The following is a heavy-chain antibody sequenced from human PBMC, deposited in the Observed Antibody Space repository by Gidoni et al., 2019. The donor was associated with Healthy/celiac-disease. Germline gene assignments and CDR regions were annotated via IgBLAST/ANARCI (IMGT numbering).Heavy chain of an antibody. J-gene: IGHJ4*02. CDR1: GVSFSSYA. V-gene: IGHV3-23*01. CDR2: ISGSGGST. D-gene: IGHD6-19*01. Sequence: EVQLLESGGGLVQPGGSLRLSCAASGVSFSSYAMSWVRQAPGNGLEWVSDISGSGGSTYYADSVKGRFTISRDNSKNKLYLQMNSLRAEDTAVYYCAKAPYSSGWYSRYFDYWGQGTLVTVSS. CDR3: AKAPYSSGWYSRYFDY.